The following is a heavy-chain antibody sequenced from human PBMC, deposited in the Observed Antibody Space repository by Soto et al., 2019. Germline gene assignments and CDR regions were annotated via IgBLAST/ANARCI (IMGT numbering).Heavy chain of an antibody. Sequence: EVRLVQSGGGLVQPGGSLRLPWAAPLLIVRATYRSWVRQAPGKGLEWVSLIYSGGGTDYAESVKGRFTISRDNSKNTMYLQMNSLKAEDTGIYYCATRMTTAPYWGQGTVVTVSS. CDR2: IYSGGGT. CDR3: ATRMTTAPY. D-gene: IGHD4-17*01. V-gene: IGHV3-66*01. CDR1: LLIVRATY. J-gene: IGHJ4*02.